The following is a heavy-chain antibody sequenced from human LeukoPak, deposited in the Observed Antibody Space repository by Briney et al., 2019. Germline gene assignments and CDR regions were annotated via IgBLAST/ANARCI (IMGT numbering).Heavy chain of an antibody. D-gene: IGHD3-10*01. V-gene: IGHV4-34*01. Sequence: PSETLSLTCAVYGWTFSCYYWSWIRQPPGKGLEWIGEISHSGSTNYNPSLKSRVTISVDTSKNQFSLKLSSVTAADTAVYYCARGSPTRYYYGSGSYPPFDYWGQGTLVTVSS. CDR1: GWTFSCYY. CDR2: ISHSGST. CDR3: ARGSPTRYYYGSGSYPPFDY. J-gene: IGHJ4*02.